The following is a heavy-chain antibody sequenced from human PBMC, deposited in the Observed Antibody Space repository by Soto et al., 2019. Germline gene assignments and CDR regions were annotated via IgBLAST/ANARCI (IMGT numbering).Heavy chain of an antibody. J-gene: IGHJ6*02. Sequence: QVQLQESGPGLVKPSQTLSLTCTVSGGSISSGGYYWSWIRQHPGNGLEWIGYIYYSGSTYYNPSLKSRVPISVDTSKNHFSLKLSSVTAADTAVYYCARGDSLGYCTIDVWGQGTTVTVSS. V-gene: IGHV4-31*03. CDR3: ARGDSLGYCTIDV. D-gene: IGHD2-8*01. CDR2: IYYSGST. CDR1: GGSISSGGYY.